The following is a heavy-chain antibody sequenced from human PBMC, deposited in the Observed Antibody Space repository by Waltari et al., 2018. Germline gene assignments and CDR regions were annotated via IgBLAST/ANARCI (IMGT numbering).Heavy chain of an antibody. CDR1: GDSVTSANW. Sequence: QLQESGPGLVTPSGTRSLSCAVSGDSVTSANWWSWVRQSPQRGLEWIGQVLSTGKTNYSPSFASRVTMSLDASNNQFSLKVTSATAADTAVYYCARDRGRGLYLDVWGPGTLVTVSP. V-gene: IGHV4-4*02. D-gene: IGHD2-15*01. CDR2: VLSTGKT. CDR3: ARDRGRGLYLDV. J-gene: IGHJ4*02.